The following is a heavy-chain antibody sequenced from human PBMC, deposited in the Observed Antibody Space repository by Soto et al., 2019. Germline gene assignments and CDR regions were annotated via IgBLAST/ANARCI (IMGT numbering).Heavy chain of an antibody. V-gene: IGHV3-23*01. Sequence: RGSLRLSCAASGFTFSSYAMSWVRQAPGKGLEWVSAISGSGGSTYYADSVKGRFTISRDNSKNTLYLQMNSLRAEDTAVYYCAKDPYCSSTSCYRPWGQGTLVTVSS. CDR1: GFTFSSYA. CDR3: AKDPYCSSTSCYRP. J-gene: IGHJ4*02. CDR2: ISGSGGST. D-gene: IGHD2-2*01.